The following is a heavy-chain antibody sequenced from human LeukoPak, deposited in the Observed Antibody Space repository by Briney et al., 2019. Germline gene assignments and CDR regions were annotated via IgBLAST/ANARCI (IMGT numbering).Heavy chain of an antibody. Sequence: SETLSLMCSVYGGSFSDYFWSWIRQPPGKGLEWIGESDDGGNTNYNPSLMSRVIVSMEKSKKQFSLVMRSMTAADTAVYYCARSSRITWGGWGDAFDLSGQGATVIVSS. D-gene: IGHD6-19*01. CDR1: GGSFSDYF. CDR2: SDDGGNT. J-gene: IGHJ3*01. V-gene: IGHV4-34*01. CDR3: ARSSRITWGGWGDAFDL.